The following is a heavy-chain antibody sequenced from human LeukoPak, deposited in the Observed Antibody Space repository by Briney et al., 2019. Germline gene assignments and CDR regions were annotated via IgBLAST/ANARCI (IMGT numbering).Heavy chain of an antibody. D-gene: IGHD3-22*01. Sequence: GGSLRLSCAASGFTFSSYWMHWVRQAPGKGLVWVSRINSDGSSTSYADSVKGRFTISRDNAKNTLYLQMNSLRAEDTAVYYCAREALDYYDSSGYLPQAFDYWGQGTLVTVSS. V-gene: IGHV3-74*01. CDR1: GFTFSSYW. J-gene: IGHJ4*02. CDR3: AREALDYYDSSGYLPQAFDY. CDR2: INSDGSST.